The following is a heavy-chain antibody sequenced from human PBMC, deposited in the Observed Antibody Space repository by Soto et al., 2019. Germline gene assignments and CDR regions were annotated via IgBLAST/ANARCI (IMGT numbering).Heavy chain of an antibody. CDR2: FDPEDGET. V-gene: IGHV1-24*01. Sequence: ASVKVSCKVSGYTLTELSMHWVRQAPGKGLEWMGGFDPEDGETIYAQKFQGRVTMTEDTSTDTAYMELSSLRSEDTAMYYCGFAQYNWNQGWFGPWGQGTLVTVSS. CDR1: GYTLTELS. J-gene: IGHJ5*02. CDR3: GFAQYNWNQGWFGP. D-gene: IGHD1-20*01.